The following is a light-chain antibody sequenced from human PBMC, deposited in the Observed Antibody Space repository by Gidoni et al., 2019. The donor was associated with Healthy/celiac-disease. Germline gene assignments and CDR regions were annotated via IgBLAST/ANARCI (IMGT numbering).Light chain of an antibody. CDR3: HHSNSYPQT. J-gene: IGKJ1*01. Sequence: AIQLTKSPSSLSASVGDRVTITCRASQGITSALAWYQQKPGKAPDLLIYHASTLERGVPSRFSGSGAGTDFTLTISSLQPEDFATYYCHHSNSYPQTFGQGTKVEIK. V-gene: IGKV1-13*02. CDR1: QGITSA. CDR2: HAS.